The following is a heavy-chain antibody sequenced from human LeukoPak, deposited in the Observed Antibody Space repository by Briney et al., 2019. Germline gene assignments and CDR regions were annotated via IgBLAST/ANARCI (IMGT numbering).Heavy chain of an antibody. CDR2: MRGSDGRT. D-gene: IGHD3-10*01. Sequence: GGSLRLSCAASGFTFRSFAMSWVRQAPGKGLEWVSAMRGSDGRTYYADSVKGRFTISRDNSKNTLYLQMNSLRAEDTAVYYCAKGYYGSGSYPTLDNWGQGTLVTVSS. J-gene: IGHJ4*02. CDR3: AKGYYGSGSYPTLDN. V-gene: IGHV3-23*01. CDR1: GFTFRSFA.